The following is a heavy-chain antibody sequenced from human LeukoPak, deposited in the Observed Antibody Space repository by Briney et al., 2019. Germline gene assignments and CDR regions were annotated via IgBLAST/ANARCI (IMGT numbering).Heavy chain of an antibody. CDR2: ISGSGGST. J-gene: IGHJ4*02. CDR1: GFTFSDYY. D-gene: IGHD3-10*01. Sequence: PGGSLRLSCAASGFTFSDYYMSWVRQAPGKGLEWVSAISGSGGSTYYADSVKGRFTISRDNSKNTLYLQMNSLGAEDTAVYYCAKEMDGIGGPDYFDYWGQGTLVTVSS. V-gene: IGHV3-23*01. CDR3: AKEMDGIGGPDYFDY.